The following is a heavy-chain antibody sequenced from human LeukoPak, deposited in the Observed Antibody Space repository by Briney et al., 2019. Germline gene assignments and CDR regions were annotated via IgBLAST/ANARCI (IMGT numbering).Heavy chain of an antibody. Sequence: KPSETLSLTCTVSGGSISSYYWSWIRQSAGKGLEWIGRIYTSGSTNYNPSLKSRVTMSVDTSKNQFSLKLSSVTAADTAVYYCARNGGSGTYYDGSFDYWGQRTLVTVSS. V-gene: IGHV4-4*07. CDR1: GGSISSYY. D-gene: IGHD1-26*01. CDR2: IYTSGST. CDR3: ARNGGSGTYYDGSFDY. J-gene: IGHJ4*02.